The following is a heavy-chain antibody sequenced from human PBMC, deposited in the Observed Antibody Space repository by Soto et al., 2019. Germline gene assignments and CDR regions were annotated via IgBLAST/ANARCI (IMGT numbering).Heavy chain of an antibody. CDR2: ISSNGGST. CDR1: GFTFSSYA. D-gene: IGHD6-13*01. Sequence: GGSLRLSCSASGFTFSSYAMHWVRQAPGKGLEYVSAISSNGGSTYYADSVKGRFTISRDNSKNTLYLQMSSLRAEDTAVYYCASRLAAAGTGPSTFDIWGQGTMVTVSS. J-gene: IGHJ3*02. V-gene: IGHV3-64D*08. CDR3: ASRLAAAGTGPSTFDI.